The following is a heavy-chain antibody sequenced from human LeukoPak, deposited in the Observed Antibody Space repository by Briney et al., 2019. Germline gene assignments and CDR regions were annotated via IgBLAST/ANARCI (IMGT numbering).Heavy chain of an antibody. CDR2: VYWSDDK. CDR3: AHRGYNDGFDY. CDR1: GFSLSSSGVS. D-gene: IGHD5-18*01. V-gene: IGHV2-5*01. J-gene: IGHJ4*02. Sequence: SGPTLVNPTQTLTLTCTFSGFSLSSSGVSVGWIPQPPGKALEWLALVYWSDDKRYSPSLKSRLTITKDTSKNQVVLTMTNMDPVDTATYYCAHRGYNDGFDYWGQGTLVTVSS.